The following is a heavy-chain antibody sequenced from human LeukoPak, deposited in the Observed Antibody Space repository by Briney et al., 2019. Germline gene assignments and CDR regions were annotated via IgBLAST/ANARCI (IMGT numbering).Heavy chain of an antibody. D-gene: IGHD4-17*01. CDR3: ASQTTVRYYFDY. J-gene: IGHJ4*02. V-gene: IGHV3-53*01. CDR2: IYSGGST. Sequence: GGSLRLSCAASGFTVSSNYMSWVRQAPGKGLEWVSVIYSGGSTYYADSVKGRFTISRDNSKNTLYLQLNSLRGEDTAVYYCASQTTVRYYFDYWGQGTLVTVSS. CDR1: GFTVSSNY.